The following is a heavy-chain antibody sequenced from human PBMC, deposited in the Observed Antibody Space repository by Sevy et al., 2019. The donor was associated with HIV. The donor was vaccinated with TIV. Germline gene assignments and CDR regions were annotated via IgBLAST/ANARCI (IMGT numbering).Heavy chain of an antibody. J-gene: IGHJ6*01. CDR2: IDSAGST. V-gene: IGHV3-66*01. CDR1: GFTVSGNY. CDR3: ASDRYYDASGYYYYYNGMDL. D-gene: IGHD3-22*01. Sequence: GGSLRLSCEASGFTVSGNYMAWVRLAPGKGLEWVSLIDSAGSTYYADSVKGRFTISRDNAKNTLYLQMNPLGAEDTAVYFCASDRYYDASGYYYYYNGMDLWGQGTTVTVSS.